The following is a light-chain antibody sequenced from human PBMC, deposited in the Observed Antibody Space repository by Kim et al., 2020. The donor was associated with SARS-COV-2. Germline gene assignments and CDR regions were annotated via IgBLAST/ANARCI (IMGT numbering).Light chain of an antibody. CDR2: DAS. CDR1: QMISSW. J-gene: IGKJ4*01. Sequence: ATVGDIITITSRASQMISSWLAWYQQKPGKAPKLLIYDASRLESGVTTRFSCSGSGTEFTLTISSLQPDDFASYYCQQYNSYPNFGGGTKVDIK. V-gene: IGKV1-5*01. CDR3: QQYNSYPN.